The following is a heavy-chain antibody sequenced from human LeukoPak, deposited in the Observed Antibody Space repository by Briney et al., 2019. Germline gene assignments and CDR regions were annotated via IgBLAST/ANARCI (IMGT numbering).Heavy chain of an antibody. Sequence: RASVKVSCKGYRYTFSSYDINWVRQAPGQGLEWMGGIIPIFGTANYAQKFQGRVTITTDESTSTAYMELSSLRSEDTAVYYCASLLNNWFDPWGQGTLVTVSS. J-gene: IGHJ5*02. CDR3: ASLLNNWFDP. CDR2: IIPIFGTA. D-gene: IGHD2-8*02. V-gene: IGHV1-69*05. CDR1: RYTFSSYD.